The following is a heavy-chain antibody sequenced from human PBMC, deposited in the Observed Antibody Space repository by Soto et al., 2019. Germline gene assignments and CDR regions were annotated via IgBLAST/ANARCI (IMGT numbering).Heavy chain of an antibody. V-gene: IGHV1-46*01. CDR1: GYGFTTYY. Sequence: GSSAKVSSKATGYGFTTYYMRWVRRAPGQALEWMGIIDPNGGSTTYAQKFKGRVTLTRDTSTSTVYMELSSLRSEDTATYYCARRGSASYYYYQSAMDVWGQGNTVRVSS. J-gene: IGHJ6*02. D-gene: IGHD2-15*01. CDR2: IDPNGGST. CDR3: ARRGSASYYYYQSAMDV.